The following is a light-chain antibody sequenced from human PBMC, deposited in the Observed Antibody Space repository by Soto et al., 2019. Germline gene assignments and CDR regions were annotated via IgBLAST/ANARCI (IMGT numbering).Light chain of an antibody. CDR1: NSNIGSNT. Sequence: QSVLTQPPSASGTPGQRVTISCSGSNSNIGSNTVNWYQQLPGTAPKLLIYSNNQRPSGVPDRFSGSKSGTSASLAISRLRSEDEADYYCATWDDRLNGVVFGGGTKLTVL. CDR3: ATWDDRLNGVV. J-gene: IGLJ2*01. CDR2: SNN. V-gene: IGLV1-44*01.